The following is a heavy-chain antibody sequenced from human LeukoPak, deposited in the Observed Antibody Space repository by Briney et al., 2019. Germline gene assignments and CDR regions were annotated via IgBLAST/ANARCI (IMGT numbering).Heavy chain of an antibody. J-gene: IGHJ6*03. CDR1: DVSFSPDY. D-gene: IGHD6-19*01. CDR3: ARVQQWRNHFYYYMDV. CDR2: INHGGDT. V-gene: IGHV4-34*01. Sequence: SETLSLTCVANDVSFSPDYLTWIRQPPGKELEWIGGINHGGDTTYNPSLKSRLTLSLDTSKRQFSLRLTSVTVADTAVYYCARVQQWRNHFYYYMDVWGNGTTVTVSS.